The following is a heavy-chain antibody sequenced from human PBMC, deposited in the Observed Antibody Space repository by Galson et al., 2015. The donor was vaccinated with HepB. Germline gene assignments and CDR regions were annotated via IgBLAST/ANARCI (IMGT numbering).Heavy chain of an antibody. CDR2: IIPILGIA. J-gene: IGHJ4*02. CDR1: GGTFSSYA. Sequence: SVKVSCKASGGTFSSYAISWVRQAPGQGLEWMGRIIPILGIANYAQKFQGRVTITADKSTSTAYMELSSLRSEDTAVYYCASTLGYCSSTSCSPFDYWGQGTLVTVSS. D-gene: IGHD2-2*01. CDR3: ASTLGYCSSTSCSPFDY. V-gene: IGHV1-69*04.